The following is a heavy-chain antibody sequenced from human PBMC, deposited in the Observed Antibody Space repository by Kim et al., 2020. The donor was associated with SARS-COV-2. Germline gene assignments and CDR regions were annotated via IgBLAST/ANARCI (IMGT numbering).Heavy chain of an antibody. CDR2: IYHSGST. CDR1: GGSISSGGYS. CDR3: ARTGSPPGTFDY. Sequence: LSLTCAVSGGSISSGGYSWSWIRQPPGKGLEWIGYIYHSGSTYYNPSLKSRVTISVDRSKNQFSLKLSSVTAADTAVYYCARTGSPPGTFDYWGQGTLVTVSS. V-gene: IGHV4-30-2*01. J-gene: IGHJ4*02. D-gene: IGHD3-9*01.